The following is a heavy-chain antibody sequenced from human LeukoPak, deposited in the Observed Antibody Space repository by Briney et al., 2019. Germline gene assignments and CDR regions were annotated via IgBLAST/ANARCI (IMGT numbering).Heavy chain of an antibody. J-gene: IGHJ4*02. CDR1: GFSFSSYD. CDR3: TTITVASHFDY. D-gene: IGHD6-19*01. V-gene: IGHV3-30*02. Sequence: GGSLRLSCAASGFSFSSYDMYWVRQAPGKGLEWVAFIRYDGNNKYYADSAKGRFTISRDNSESTLYLQPNSLRAEDTAVYYCTTITVASHFDYWGPGTLVTVSS. CDR2: IRYDGNNK.